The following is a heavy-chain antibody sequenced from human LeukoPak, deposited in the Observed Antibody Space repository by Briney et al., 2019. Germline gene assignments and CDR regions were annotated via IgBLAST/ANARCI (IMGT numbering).Heavy chain of an antibody. D-gene: IGHD4-23*01. Sequence: PGGSLRLSCAASGFTFSSYSMNWVRQAPGKGLEWVSSISSSSSYIYYADSVKGRFTISRDNVKNSLYLQMNSLRAEDTAVYYCARGFYGGNSVHAFDIWGQGTMVTVSS. J-gene: IGHJ3*02. V-gene: IGHV3-21*01. CDR1: GFTFSSYS. CDR2: ISSSSSYI. CDR3: ARGFYGGNSVHAFDI.